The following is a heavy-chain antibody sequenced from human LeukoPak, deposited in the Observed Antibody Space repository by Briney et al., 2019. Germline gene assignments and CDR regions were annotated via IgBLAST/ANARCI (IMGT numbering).Heavy chain of an antibody. Sequence: GGSLRLSCAASGFTFSEYSMHSVRQAPGKGLEYVSAISTNGGSTYYANSVKGRFTISRDDPENTLDLQMGSLRPEDMAVYYCARGFRYYGSGIDYWGQGTLVTVSS. CDR3: ARGFRYYGSGIDY. V-gene: IGHV3-64*01. J-gene: IGHJ4*02. CDR1: GFTFSEYS. D-gene: IGHD3-10*01. CDR2: ISTNGGST.